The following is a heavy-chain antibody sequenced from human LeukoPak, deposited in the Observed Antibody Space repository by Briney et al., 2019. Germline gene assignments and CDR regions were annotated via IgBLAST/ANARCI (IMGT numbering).Heavy chain of an antibody. D-gene: IGHD2-15*01. V-gene: IGHV1-69*01. CDR3: ARDYVVAAKEFWFNP. CDR1: GGTFSSYA. J-gene: IGHJ5*02. CDR2: IIPIFGTA. Sequence: SVKVSCKASGGTFSSYAISWVRQAPGQGLEWMGGIIPIFGTANYAQKFLGRVTITADESTSTAYMELSSLRSEDTAVYYCARDYVVAAKEFWFNPWGQGTLVTVSS.